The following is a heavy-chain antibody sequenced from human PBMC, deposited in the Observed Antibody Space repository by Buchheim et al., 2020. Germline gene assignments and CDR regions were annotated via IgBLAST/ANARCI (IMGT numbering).Heavy chain of an antibody. CDR2: ISYDGSNK. D-gene: IGHD6-19*01. CDR1: GFTFSSYA. Sequence: QVQLVESGGGVVQPGRSLRLSCAASGFTFSSYAMHWVRQAPGKGLEWVAVISYDGSNKYYADSVKGRFTISRDNSKNTLYLQMNSLRAEDTAVYYCARIPEYSSGWSADQDYWGQGTL. V-gene: IGHV3-30*04. J-gene: IGHJ4*02. CDR3: ARIPEYSSGWSADQDY.